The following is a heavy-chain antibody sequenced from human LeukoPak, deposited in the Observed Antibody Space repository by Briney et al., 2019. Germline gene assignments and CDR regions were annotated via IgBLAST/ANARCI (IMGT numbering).Heavy chain of an antibody. CDR2: IYTSGSI. CDR3: ARAVCSSTSCYPPLLYYYYYYMDV. D-gene: IGHD2-2*01. V-gene: IGHV4-61*02. CDR1: GGSISSGSYY. Sequence: PSETLSLTCTVSGGSISSGSYYWSWIRQPAGKGLEWIGRIYTSGSINYNPSLKSRVTISVDTSKNQFSLKLSSVTAADTAVYYCARAVCSSTSCYPPLLYYYYYYMDVWGKGTTVTVSS. J-gene: IGHJ6*03.